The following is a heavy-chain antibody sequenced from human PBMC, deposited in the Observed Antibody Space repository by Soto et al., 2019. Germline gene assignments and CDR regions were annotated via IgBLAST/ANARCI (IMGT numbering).Heavy chain of an antibody. CDR2: IYYSGST. D-gene: IGHD1-1*01. CDR3: ARPRTDYYYGMDV. Sequence: SETLSLTCTVSGGSISSSSYYWGWIRQPPGKGLEWIGSIYYSGSTYYNPSLKSRVTISVDTSKNQFSLKLSSVTAADTAVYYCARPRTDYYYGMDVWGQGTTVNVSS. V-gene: IGHV4-39*01. J-gene: IGHJ6*02. CDR1: GGSISSSSYY.